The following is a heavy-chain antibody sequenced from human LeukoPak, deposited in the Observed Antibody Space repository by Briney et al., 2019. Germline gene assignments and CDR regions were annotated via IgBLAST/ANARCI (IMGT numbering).Heavy chain of an antibody. CDR1: GFTFSTYE. CDR3: AREAVAGTAFDY. D-gene: IGHD6-19*01. Sequence: GGSLRLSCAVSGFTFSTYEMNWVRQAPGKGLEWVSYISSFARTTHYADSVKGRFTIPRENAKNSVYLQMNSLRAEDTAVYYCAREAVAGTAFDYWGQGALVTVSS. CDR2: ISSFARTT. J-gene: IGHJ4*02. V-gene: IGHV3-48*03.